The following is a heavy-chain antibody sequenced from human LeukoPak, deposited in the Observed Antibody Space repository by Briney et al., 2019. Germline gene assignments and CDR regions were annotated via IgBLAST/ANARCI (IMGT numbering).Heavy chain of an antibody. CDR1: GYTFTGYY. V-gene: IGHV1-2*02. Sequence: ASVKVSCKASGYTFTGYYMHWVRQAPGQGLEWMGWINPNSGGTNYAQKFQGRVTMTRDTSISTAYMELSRLRSDDTAVYYCARESRIAARRDFDYWGQGTLVTVSS. CDR2: INPNSGGT. CDR3: ARESRIAARRDFDY. D-gene: IGHD6-6*01. J-gene: IGHJ4*02.